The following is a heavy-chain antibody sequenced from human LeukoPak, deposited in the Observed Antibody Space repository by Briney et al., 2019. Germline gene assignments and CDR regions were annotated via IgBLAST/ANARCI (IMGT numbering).Heavy chain of an antibody. CDR3: ARLTPPFDY. CDR1: GFTFSSYW. Sequence: GGSLRLSCAASGFTFSSYWMHWLRQAPGKGLVWVARINSDGSTTNYADSVEGRFTISRDNAKNTLYLQMNSLRAEDTAVYYCARLTPPFDYWGQGTLVTVSS. V-gene: IGHV3-74*01. D-gene: IGHD3-16*01. CDR2: INSDGSTT. J-gene: IGHJ4*02.